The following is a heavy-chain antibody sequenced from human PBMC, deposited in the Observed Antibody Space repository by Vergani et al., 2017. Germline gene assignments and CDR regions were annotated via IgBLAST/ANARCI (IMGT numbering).Heavy chain of an antibody. CDR2: IYPGDSET. Sequence: EVQLVQSGAEVRKPGESLKISCKASGYNFISHWIGWVRQMPGKGPQWVGIIYPGDSETRYSPSFEGRITISADKSTATAYLQWSGLRLSDTAIYYCARHSAYNWNLSPFDLCGQGTLVTVSS. D-gene: IGHD1-20*01. CDR3: ARHSAYNWNLSPFDL. J-gene: IGHJ4*02. V-gene: IGHV5-51*01. CDR1: GYNFISHW.